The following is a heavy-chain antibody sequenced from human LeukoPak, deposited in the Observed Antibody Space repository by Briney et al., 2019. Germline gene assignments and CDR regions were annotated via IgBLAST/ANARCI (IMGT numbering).Heavy chain of an antibody. CDR1: GFTFSSYE. CDR2: FSSSGSTI. V-gene: IGHV3-48*03. CDR3: ARDREYYYDSSGYYYNYYYGMDV. Sequence: PGGSLRLSCAASGFTFSSYEMNWVRQAPGKGLEWVSYFSSSGSTIYYADSVKGRFTISRDNAKNSLYLQMNSLRAEDTAVYYCARDREYYYDSSGYYYNYYYGMDVWGQGTTVTVSS. J-gene: IGHJ6*02. D-gene: IGHD3-22*01.